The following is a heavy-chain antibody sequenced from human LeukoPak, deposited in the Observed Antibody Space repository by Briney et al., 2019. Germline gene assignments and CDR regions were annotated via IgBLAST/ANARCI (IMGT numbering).Heavy chain of an antibody. CDR1: GYTFTIYD. Sequence: GASVTVSFKASGYTFTIYDINWVRHATGQGLEWMGWMNPNSGSTGYAQKFQGRVTMTRDTSISTAYMELSSLRSEDTAVYYCARGGDRSSGWGFDYWGQGTLVTVSS. J-gene: IGHJ4*02. V-gene: IGHV1-8*01. CDR3: ARGGDRSSGWGFDY. D-gene: IGHD6-19*01. CDR2: MNPNSGST.